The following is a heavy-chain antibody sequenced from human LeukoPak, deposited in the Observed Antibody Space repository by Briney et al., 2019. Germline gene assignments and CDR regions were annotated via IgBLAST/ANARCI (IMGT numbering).Heavy chain of an antibody. Sequence: GGSLRLSCTATGFTSGDYSMSWFRQAPGKGLEWVGFIRSKPYGGTTEYAASVKGRFTISRDDSKSIVYLQMNSLKTEDTAVYYCTRGSDTVFGVARDGFDYWGQGTLVTVSP. D-gene: IGHD3-3*01. V-gene: IGHV3-49*03. CDR2: IRSKPYGGTT. CDR3: TRGSDTVFGVARDGFDY. J-gene: IGHJ4*02. CDR1: GFTSGDYS.